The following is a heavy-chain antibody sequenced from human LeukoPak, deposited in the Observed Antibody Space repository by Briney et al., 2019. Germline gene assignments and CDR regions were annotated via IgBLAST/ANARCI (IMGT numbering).Heavy chain of an antibody. CDR3: ARGLITIFGVVIITYGMDV. V-gene: IGHV1-69*13. J-gene: IGHJ6*02. Sequence: SVKVSCKASGGTFSSYAISWVRQAPGRGLEWMGGIIPIFGTANYAQKFQGRVTITADESTSTAYMELSSLRSEDTAVYYCARGLITIFGVVIITYGMDVWGQGTTVTVSS. CDR2: IIPIFGTA. CDR1: GGTFSSYA. D-gene: IGHD3-3*01.